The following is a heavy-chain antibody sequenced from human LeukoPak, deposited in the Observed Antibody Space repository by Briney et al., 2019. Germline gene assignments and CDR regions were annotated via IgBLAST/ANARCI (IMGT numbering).Heavy chain of an antibody. D-gene: IGHD3-10*01. CDR3: ARDYYYGSGSPPGDTFDI. CDR1: GFTFSTYA. CDR2: ISYDGSDK. V-gene: IGHV3-30-3*01. J-gene: IGHJ3*02. Sequence: GGSLRLSCAASGFTFSTYAMHWVRQAPGKGLEWVALISYDGSDKFYTASVEGRFTISRDTSKNTLYLQMNSLRADDTAIYCCARDYYYGSGSPPGDTFDIWGQGTMVTVSS.